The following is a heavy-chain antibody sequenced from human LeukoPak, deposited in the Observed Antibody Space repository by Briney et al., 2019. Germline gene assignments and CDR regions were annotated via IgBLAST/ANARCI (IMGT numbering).Heavy chain of an antibody. Sequence: ASVKVSCKASGYTFTSHDIIWVRQAAGQGLEWMGWIHPNNGNIGYAQKFRDRITMTTDTSTSTAYMDLISLTSEDTGFYYCVRNAGGLGYWGQGTLVTVPS. CDR2: IHPNNGNI. CDR1: GYTFTSHD. CDR3: VRNAGGLGY. J-gene: IGHJ4*02. D-gene: IGHD3-16*01. V-gene: IGHV1-8*01.